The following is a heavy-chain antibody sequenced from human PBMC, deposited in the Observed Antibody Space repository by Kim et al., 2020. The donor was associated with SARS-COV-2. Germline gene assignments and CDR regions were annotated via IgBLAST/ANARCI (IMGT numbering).Heavy chain of an antibody. CDR3: ARHKELLDAFDI. J-gene: IGHJ3*02. CDR1: GGSISSSSYY. D-gene: IGHD2-15*01. CDR2: IYYSGST. V-gene: IGHV4-39*01. Sequence: SETLSLTCTVSGGSISSSSYYWGWIRQPPGKGLEWIGSIYYSGSTYYNPSLKSRVTISVDTSKNQFSLKLSSVTAADPAVYYCARHKELLDAFDIWCQGT.